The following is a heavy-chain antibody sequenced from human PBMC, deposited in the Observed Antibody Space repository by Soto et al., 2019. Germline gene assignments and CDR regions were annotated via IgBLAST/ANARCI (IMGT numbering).Heavy chain of an antibody. D-gene: IGHD4-17*01. CDR1: EFTFRSSA. Sequence: QVQLVDSGGGVVQPGGSLRLSCVASEFTFRSSAMNWVRQAPGKGLEWVAVISYDGSNEFYADSVKGRFTISRDNSKNTLYLQMNSLRVEDTAVAYCAKGEGHDYGDYSYFDGWGQGPLVTDSS. J-gene: IGHJ4*02. CDR2: ISYDGSNE. V-gene: IGHV3-30*18. CDR3: AKGEGHDYGDYSYFDG.